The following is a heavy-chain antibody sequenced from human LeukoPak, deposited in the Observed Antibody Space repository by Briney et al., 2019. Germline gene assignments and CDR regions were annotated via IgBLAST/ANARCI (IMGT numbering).Heavy chain of an antibody. CDR3: AKDSIGYYKPFDY. D-gene: IGHD3-22*01. J-gene: IGHJ4*02. V-gene: IGHV3-23*01. CDR2: ISGSGTNT. Sequence: GGSLRLSXAASGFTFSSYAMNWVRQAPGKGLEWVSVISGSGTNTYYSDSVKGRFTISRDNTKNTLHLQMNSLRAEDTAVYYCAKDSIGYYKPFDYWGQRSLVTVSS. CDR1: GFTFSSYA.